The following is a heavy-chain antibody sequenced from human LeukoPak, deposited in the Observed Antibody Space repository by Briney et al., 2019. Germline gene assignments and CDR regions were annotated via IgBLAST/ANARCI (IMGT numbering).Heavy chain of an antibody. D-gene: IGHD3-10*01. CDR1: GFTLEHYG. J-gene: IGHJ6*03. CDR2: INWNGGIT. CDR3: ARVVYGSGYSYYYYYMDV. V-gene: IGHV3-20*04. Sequence: GGSLRLSCEASGFTLEHYGMSWVRQAPGKGVEWVAGINWNGGITGYADSVKGRFTISRDNAKNSLYLQMNSLRAEDTAVYYCARVVYGSGYSYYYYYMDVWGKGTTVTVSS.